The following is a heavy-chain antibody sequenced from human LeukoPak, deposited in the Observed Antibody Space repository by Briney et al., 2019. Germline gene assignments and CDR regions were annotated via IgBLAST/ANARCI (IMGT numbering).Heavy chain of an antibody. Sequence: GGSLRLSCAASGFTFCSYGMHWVRQAPGKGLEWVAVISYDGSNKYYADSVRGRFTISRDNSKNTLYLQMNSLRAEGTAVYYCAKGDGYGMDVWGQGTTVTVSS. CDR3: AKGDGYGMDV. V-gene: IGHV3-30*18. D-gene: IGHD2-21*02. CDR2: ISYDGSNK. J-gene: IGHJ6*02. CDR1: GFTFCSYG.